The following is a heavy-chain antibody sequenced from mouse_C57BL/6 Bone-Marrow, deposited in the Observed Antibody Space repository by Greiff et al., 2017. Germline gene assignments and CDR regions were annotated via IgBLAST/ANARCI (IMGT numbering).Heavy chain of an antibody. Sequence: VQLQQSGAELVKPGASVKLSCKASGYTFTSYWMQWVKQRPGQGLEWIGEIDPSDSYTNYNQKFKGKATLTVDTSSSTAYMQLSSLTSEDSAVYYCVPIYYYGSSFAYWGQGTLVTVSA. V-gene: IGHV1-50*01. CDR1: GYTFTSYW. D-gene: IGHD1-1*01. CDR3: VPIYYYGSSFAY. CDR2: IDPSDSYT. J-gene: IGHJ3*01.